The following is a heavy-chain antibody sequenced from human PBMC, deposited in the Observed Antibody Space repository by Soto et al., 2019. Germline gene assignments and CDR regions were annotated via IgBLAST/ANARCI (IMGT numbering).Heavy chain of an antibody. J-gene: IGHJ5*02. CDR2: IIPIFGTA. CDR1: GYTFTSYY. CDR3: ATNQQLAEYNWFDP. D-gene: IGHD6-13*01. V-gene: IGHV1-69*13. Sequence: ASVKVSCKASGYTFTSYYMHWVRQAPGQGLEWMGGIIPIFGTANYAQRFQGRVTITADESTSTAYMELSSLRSEDTAVYYCATNQQLAEYNWFDPWGQGTLVTVSS.